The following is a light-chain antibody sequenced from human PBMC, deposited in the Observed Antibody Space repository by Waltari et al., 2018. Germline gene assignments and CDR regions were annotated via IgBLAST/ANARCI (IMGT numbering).Light chain of an antibody. V-gene: IGLV1-40*01. CDR3: QSYDNGLSGVV. CDR1: RSNIGAGYD. J-gene: IGLJ3*02. CDR2: SNK. Sequence: QSVLTQPPSVSGAPGQRVTISCTGSRSNIGAGYDVPWYRHLPGSAPKLLIFSNKKRPSGVPDRDSGSRAGTSASLTSTGLQAEEEADYYCQSYDNGLSGVVFGGGTRLTVL.